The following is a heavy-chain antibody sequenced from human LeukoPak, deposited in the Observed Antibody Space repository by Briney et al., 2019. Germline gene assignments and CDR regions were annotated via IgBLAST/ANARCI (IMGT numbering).Heavy chain of an antibody. V-gene: IGHV3-23*01. CDR1: GYIFNNYA. D-gene: IGHD6-13*01. Sequence: PGGSLRLSCAASGYIFNNYAVSWVRRAPGKGLEWVSAISGTGTTYYADSVRGRFTISRDNSKNTGYLQMNSLRAEDTAVYYCAKCATYDSSSWFDIWGQGTMVTVSS. J-gene: IGHJ3*02. CDR3: AKCATYDSSSWFDI. CDR2: ISGTGTT.